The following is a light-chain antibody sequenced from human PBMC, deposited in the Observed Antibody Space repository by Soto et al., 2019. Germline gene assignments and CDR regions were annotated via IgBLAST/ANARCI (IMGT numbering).Light chain of an antibody. V-gene: IGKV3-20*01. CDR3: QQYSSSRT. Sequence: DMVLTQSPGTLSLSPGERATLSCRASQSVSSNHLAWYQQKPGQAPRLLIYGGSSRATVIPVSFSGSGSETDFTLTSTRLEPEDFAVYYCQQYSSSRTFGQGTKVEIK. CDR1: QSVSSNH. J-gene: IGKJ1*01. CDR2: GGS.